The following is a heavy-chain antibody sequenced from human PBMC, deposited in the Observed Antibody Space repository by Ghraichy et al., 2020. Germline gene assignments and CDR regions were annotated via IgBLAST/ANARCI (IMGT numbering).Heavy chain of an antibody. V-gene: IGHV4-59*01. J-gene: IGHJ4*02. D-gene: IGHD5-18*01. Sequence: SETLSLTCTVSGGSISSYYWSWIRQPPGKGLEWIGYIYYSGSTNYNPSLKSRVPISVDTSKNQFSLKLSSVTAADTAVYYCARVSSSYGYNVDYWGQGTLVTVSS. CDR3: ARVSSSYGYNVDY. CDR2: IYYSGST. CDR1: GGSISSYY.